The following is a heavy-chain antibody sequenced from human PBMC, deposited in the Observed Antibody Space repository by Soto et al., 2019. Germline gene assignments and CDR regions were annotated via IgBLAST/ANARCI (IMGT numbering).Heavy chain of an antibody. CDR2: INPSDGNR. Sequence: ASVKVSCKASGYSFSYYGIYWVRRAPGQGLEWMGWINPSDGNRNFAQKFEDRVTVTTATSTNTVFLELRSLKSDDTAIYYCARDRLRGYDSSGFYSWGQGTMVTVSS. V-gene: IGHV1-18*01. D-gene: IGHD3-22*01. J-gene: IGHJ4*02. CDR3: ARDRLRGYDSSGFYS. CDR1: GYSFSYYG.